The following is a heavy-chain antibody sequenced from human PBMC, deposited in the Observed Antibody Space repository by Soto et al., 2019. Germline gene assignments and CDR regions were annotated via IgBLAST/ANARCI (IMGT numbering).Heavy chain of an antibody. CDR1: AFTFSSYW. J-gene: IGHJ5*01. CDR2: IKKDGSEK. Sequence: EVQLVESGGGLVQPGGSLRLSCKASAFTFSSYWMNWVRHTPEKGLEWVAIIKKDGSEKIYMDSVKGRFTISRDNDQNSLYLQMNSLRVEDTAVYYCMGGYGWLSDSWGQGTLVTVSS. CDR3: MGGYGWLSDS. V-gene: IGHV3-7*01. D-gene: IGHD6-19*01.